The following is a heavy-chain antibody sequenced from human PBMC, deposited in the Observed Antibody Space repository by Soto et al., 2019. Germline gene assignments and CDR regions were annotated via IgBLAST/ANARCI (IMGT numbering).Heavy chain of an antibody. CDR2: TIPIFGTA. Sequence: ASVKVSCKASGGTFSSYAISWVRQAPGQGLEWMGGTIPIFGTANYAQKFQGRVTITADESTSTAYMELSSLRSEDTAVYYCARGVQLVPDAFDIWGQGTMVTVSS. CDR3: ARGVQLVPDAFDI. CDR1: GGTFSSYA. D-gene: IGHD1-1*01. J-gene: IGHJ3*02. V-gene: IGHV1-69*13.